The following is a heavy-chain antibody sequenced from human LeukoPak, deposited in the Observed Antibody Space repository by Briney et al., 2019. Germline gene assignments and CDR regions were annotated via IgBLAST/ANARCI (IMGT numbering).Heavy chain of an antibody. Sequence: SETLSLTCAIYSESFSGYFWSWIRQPPGKGLEWIGEINHSGSTNYNPSLKSRVTISVDTSKNQFSLKLSSVTAADTAVYYCAREAAYYDYVWGSYRPRHYYYMDVWGKGTTVTVSS. CDR1: SESFSGYF. V-gene: IGHV4-34*01. CDR2: INHSGST. D-gene: IGHD3-16*02. CDR3: AREAAYYDYVWGSYRPRHYYYMDV. J-gene: IGHJ6*03.